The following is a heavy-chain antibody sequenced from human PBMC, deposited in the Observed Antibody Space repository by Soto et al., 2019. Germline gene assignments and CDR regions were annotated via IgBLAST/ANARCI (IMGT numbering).Heavy chain of an antibody. CDR1: GFIFISYS. CDR3: VRVYASNSFDI. J-gene: IGHJ3*02. D-gene: IGHD2-2*01. CDR2: ISNSGSII. Sequence: RLSCAASGFIFISYSMSWVRQAPGKGLEWVSYISNSGSIIHDADSVKGRFTISRDNAKNSLSLQMNGLRDEDTAVYYCVRVYASNSFDIWGQGTVVTVSS. V-gene: IGHV3-48*02.